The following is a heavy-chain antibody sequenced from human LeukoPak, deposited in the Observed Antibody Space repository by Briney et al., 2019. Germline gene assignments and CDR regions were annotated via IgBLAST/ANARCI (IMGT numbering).Heavy chain of an antibody. CDR2: IYSPGTNY. Sequence: SETLSLTCTVSAGSINSGDYYWSWIRQPAGKGLEWIGRIYSPGTNYNYNPSVKSRVTISIDTSKHQFSLKLTSVTAAGTAVAYCASGIGTSYDSSRDAFDIGGQGTIVTVSS. J-gene: IGHJ3*02. V-gene: IGHV4-61*02. D-gene: IGHD3-22*01. CDR3: ASGIGTSYDSSRDAFDI. CDR1: AGSINSGDYY.